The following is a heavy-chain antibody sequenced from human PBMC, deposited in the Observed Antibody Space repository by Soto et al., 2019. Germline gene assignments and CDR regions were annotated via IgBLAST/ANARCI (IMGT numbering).Heavy chain of an antibody. CDR2: IYYSGST. CDR3: ARRDITMVRGVPRYYYYGMDV. Sequence: SSETLSLTCTVSGGSISSGDYYWSWIRQPPGKGLEWIGYIYYSGSTYYNPSLKSRVTISVDTSKNQFSLKLSSVTAADTAAYYCARRDITMVRGVPRYYYYGMDVWGQGTTVTVSS. J-gene: IGHJ6*02. CDR1: GGSISSGDYY. D-gene: IGHD3-10*01. V-gene: IGHV4-30-4*01.